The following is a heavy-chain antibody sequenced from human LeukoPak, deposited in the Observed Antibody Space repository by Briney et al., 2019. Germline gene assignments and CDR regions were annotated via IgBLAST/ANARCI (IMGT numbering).Heavy chain of an antibody. Sequence: PSETLSLTCTVSGGSISSSSYYWGWIRQPPGKGLEWIGSIYYSGSTYYNPSLKSRVTISVDTSKNQFSLKLSSVTAADTAVYYCAAYDSSGYWEGSTIDYWGQGTLVTVSS. V-gene: IGHV4-39*07. D-gene: IGHD3-22*01. CDR1: GGSISSSSYY. CDR3: AAYDSSGYWEGSTIDY. CDR2: IYYSGST. J-gene: IGHJ4*02.